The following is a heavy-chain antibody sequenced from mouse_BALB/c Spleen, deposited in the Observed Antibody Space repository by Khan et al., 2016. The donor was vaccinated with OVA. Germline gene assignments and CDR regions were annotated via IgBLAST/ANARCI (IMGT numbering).Heavy chain of an antibody. CDR2: INPKNGYT. Sequence: VRLQQSGPELVKPGASVKIPCKASGYTFTDYNMDWVKQSHGKSLEWIGDINPKNGYTVYNQKFKGKATLTVDKSSSTAYMVLRSLTSEDTAVYYCARGVYCSRGAWFAYWGQGTLVTVSA. CDR3: ARGVYCSRGAWFAY. CDR1: GYTFTDYN. D-gene: IGHD1-1*01. V-gene: IGHV1-18*01. J-gene: IGHJ3*01.